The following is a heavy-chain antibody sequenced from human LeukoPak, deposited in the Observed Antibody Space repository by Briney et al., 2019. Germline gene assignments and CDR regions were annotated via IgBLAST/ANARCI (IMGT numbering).Heavy chain of an antibody. D-gene: IGHD3-22*01. CDR2: FEPEDGGK. Sequence: GASVKVSCKVSGYILTELSIHWVRQAPGKGLEWMGGFEPEDGGKIYAQKFQGRVTMTEDTSTHTAYIDLSSLRSEDTAMYYCATGLRKLHYYENGVFYSHEVDIWGQGTMVTVSS. J-gene: IGHJ3*02. CDR3: ATGLRKLHYYENGVFYSHEVDI. CDR1: GYILTELS. V-gene: IGHV1-24*01.